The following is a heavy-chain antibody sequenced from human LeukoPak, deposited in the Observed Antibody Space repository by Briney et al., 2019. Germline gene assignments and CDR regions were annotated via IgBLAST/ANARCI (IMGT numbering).Heavy chain of an antibody. D-gene: IGHD3-10*01. CDR3: ARAVAAARGVNYFDY. Sequence: GGSLRLSCAASGFTFSNYNMNWVRQAPGKGLEWVSYISGSGTIIYYTDSVKGRFTISRENAKNSLYLQMNSPRAGDTAVYYCARAVAAARGVNYFDYWGQGTLVTVSS. V-gene: IGHV3-48*01. CDR2: ISGSGTII. CDR1: GFTFSNYN. J-gene: IGHJ4*02.